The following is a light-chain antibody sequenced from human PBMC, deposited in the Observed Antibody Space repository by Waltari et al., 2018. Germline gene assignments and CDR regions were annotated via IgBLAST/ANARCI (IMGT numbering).Light chain of an antibody. CDR2: EVD. CDR3: SSYTYGGPWV. V-gene: IGLV2-23*02. J-gene: IGLJ2*01. CDR1: SRDVGRYDL. Sequence: SALTQPASVSASPGQSITISCTGSSRDVGRYDLVAWYQQHPGKAPHLLFSEVDKRPSGVSYRFSGSKSGNAASLTISGLQAEDEAHYFCSSYTYGGPWVFGGGTLLTVL.